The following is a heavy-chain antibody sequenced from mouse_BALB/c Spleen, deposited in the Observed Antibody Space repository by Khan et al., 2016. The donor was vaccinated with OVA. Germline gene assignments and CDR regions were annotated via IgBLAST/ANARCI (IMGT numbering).Heavy chain of an antibody. V-gene: IGHV1-7*01. CDR1: GYTFTSYW. CDR3: ARDRIDY. Sequence: QVQLQQSGAELAKPAASVKMSCKASGYTFTSYWMHWVKQRLGQGLEWSGYINPSSGYTEYNQNFKDKATLTADKSSSTAYMQLSSLTSEDSAVYYCARDRIDYWGQGTTLTVSS. CDR2: INPSSGYT. J-gene: IGHJ2*01.